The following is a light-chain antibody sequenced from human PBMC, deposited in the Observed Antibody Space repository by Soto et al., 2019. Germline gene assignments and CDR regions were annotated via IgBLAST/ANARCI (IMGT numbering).Light chain of an antibody. J-gene: IGLJ1*01. V-gene: IGLV3-21*04. CDR1: KIGTKA. CDR3: QVWDNTSNHAV. Sequence: SYELTQPPSVSVAPGKTASITCGGHKIGTKAVHWYQQKPGQAPVVVIYNDSDRPSGIPERFSGSNSGNTATLTISRVEAGDEADFYCQVWDNTSNHAVFGTGTKLTVL. CDR2: NDS.